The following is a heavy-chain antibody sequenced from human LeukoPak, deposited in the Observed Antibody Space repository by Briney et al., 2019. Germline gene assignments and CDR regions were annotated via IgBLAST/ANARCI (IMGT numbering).Heavy chain of an antibody. CDR1: GGSFSGYY. Sequence: SENLSLTCAVYGGSFSGYYWSWSRQPPGKGLEWIGEINHSGSTNYNPSLKRRVTISVDTSKKQFSLKLSSVTAAAPTHQGASKMEVSTLVAFLDYWGQGTLVTVSS. CDR3: SKMEVSTLVAFLDY. V-gene: IGHV4-34*01. CDR2: INHSGST. D-gene: IGHD6-6*01. J-gene: IGHJ4*02.